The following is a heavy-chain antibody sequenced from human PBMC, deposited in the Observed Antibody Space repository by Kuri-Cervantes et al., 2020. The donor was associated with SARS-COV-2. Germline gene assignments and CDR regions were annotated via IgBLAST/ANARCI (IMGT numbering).Heavy chain of an antibody. Sequence: TLSLPCTDSGGSISSGSYYWSWIRQPAGKGLEWIGRIYTSGITNYNPSLKSRVTISVDTSKNQFSLKLSSVTAADATVYCCARDTGYCGGDCSAFDFWGQGTMVTVSS. CDR3: ARDTGYCGGDCSAFDF. CDR1: GGSISSGSYY. D-gene: IGHD2-21*02. CDR2: IYTSGIT. V-gene: IGHV4-61*02. J-gene: IGHJ3*01.